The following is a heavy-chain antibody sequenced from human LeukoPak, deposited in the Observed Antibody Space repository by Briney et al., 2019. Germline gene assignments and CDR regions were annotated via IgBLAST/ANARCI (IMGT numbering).Heavy chain of an antibody. CDR1: GVSITSCSYY. D-gene: IGHD5-24*01. V-gene: IGHV4-39*01. CDR3: ARTDLDGDNGVEP. J-gene: IGHJ5*02. Sequence: SETLSLTCTVSGVSITSCSYYCGWIRQPPGKGLEWIGSIYYSGTTYYNPSLKSRVTISVDTSKNQFSPKLTSVTATDTAVYYCARTDLDGDNGVEPWGQGTLVTVSS. CDR2: IYYSGTT.